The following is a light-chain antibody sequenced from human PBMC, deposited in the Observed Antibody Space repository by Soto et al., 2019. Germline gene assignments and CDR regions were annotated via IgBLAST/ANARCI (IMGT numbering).Light chain of an antibody. V-gene: IGLV2-14*01. J-gene: IGLJ2*01. Sequence: QSALTQPASVSGSPGQSITISCTGTSSDVGAYNYVSWYQHHPGKVPKLLIYEVSYRPSGVSARFSGSKSGSTASLTISGLQAEDEADYYCSSYSTTSSPHVLFGGGTKVTVL. CDR3: SSYSTTSSPHVL. CDR1: SSDVGAYNY. CDR2: EVS.